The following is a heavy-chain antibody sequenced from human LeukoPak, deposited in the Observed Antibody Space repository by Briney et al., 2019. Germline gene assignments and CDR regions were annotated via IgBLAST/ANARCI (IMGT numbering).Heavy chain of an antibody. Sequence: PGGSLRLSCAVSGFTFSDTYMTWIRQAPGKGLESLSYISPSGTDISYADSVKGRFTISRDNAKNSLYLQMNSLRAEDTAVYYCARDSLLPRIGCYFDYWGQGTLVTVSS. J-gene: IGHJ4*02. CDR1: GFTFSDTY. CDR2: ISPSGTDI. V-gene: IGHV3-11*04. CDR3: ARDSLLPRIGCYFDY. D-gene: IGHD3-22*01.